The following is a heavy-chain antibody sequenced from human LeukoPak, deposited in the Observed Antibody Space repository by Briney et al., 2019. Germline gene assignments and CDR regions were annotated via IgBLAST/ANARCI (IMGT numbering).Heavy chain of an antibody. CDR1: GFTFSSYA. V-gene: IGHV3-30-3*01. Sequence: GGSLRLSCAASGFTFSSYAMHWVRQAPGKGLEWVAVISYDGSNKYYADSVKGRFTISRDNSKNTLYLQMNSLRAEDTAMYYCARDRSYDYYDSSGYYGSQGMGYWGQGTLVTVSS. J-gene: IGHJ4*02. CDR2: ISYDGSNK. CDR3: ARDRSYDYYDSSGYYGSQGMGY. D-gene: IGHD3-22*01.